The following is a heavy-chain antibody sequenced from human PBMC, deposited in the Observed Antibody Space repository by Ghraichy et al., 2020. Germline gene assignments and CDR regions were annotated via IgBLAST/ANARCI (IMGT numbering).Heavy chain of an antibody. Sequence: SETLSLTCTVSGGSVSSGSYYWSWIRQPPGKGLEWIGYIYYSGSTNYNPSLKSRVTISVDTSKNQFSLKLSSVTAADTAVYYCARDRTAARGWFDPWGQGTLVTVSS. CDR3: ARDRTAARGWFDP. CDR1: GGSVSSGSYY. D-gene: IGHD6-6*01. V-gene: IGHV4-61*01. CDR2: IYYSGST. J-gene: IGHJ5*02.